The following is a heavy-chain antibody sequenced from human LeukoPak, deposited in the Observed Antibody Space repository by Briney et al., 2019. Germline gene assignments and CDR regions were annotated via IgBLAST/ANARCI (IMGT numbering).Heavy chain of an antibody. CDR3: AKSEDLGGAFDI. Sequence: GGSLRLSCAASGFTFSSYGMHWVRQAPGKGLEWVAVIWYGGSNKYYADSVKGRFTISRDNSKNTLYLQMNSLRAEDTAVYYCAKSEDLGGAFDIWGQGTMVTVPS. CDR1: GFTFSSYG. V-gene: IGHV3-30*02. J-gene: IGHJ3*02. CDR2: IWYGGSNK. D-gene: IGHD3-16*01.